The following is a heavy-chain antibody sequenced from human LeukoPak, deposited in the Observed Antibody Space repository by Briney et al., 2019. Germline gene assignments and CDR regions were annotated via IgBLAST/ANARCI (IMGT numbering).Heavy chain of an antibody. Sequence: GESLKISCKGSGYSFTNYWIGWVRQMPGKGLEWMGVIYPGDSDTRYSPSFQGQVTISADKSISTAYLQWSSLKASDTAMYYCARQGSGDTAMVPSGYWGQGTLVTVSS. J-gene: IGHJ4*02. CDR2: IYPGDSDT. CDR3: ARQGSGDTAMVPSGY. CDR1: GYSFTNYW. V-gene: IGHV5-51*01. D-gene: IGHD5-18*01.